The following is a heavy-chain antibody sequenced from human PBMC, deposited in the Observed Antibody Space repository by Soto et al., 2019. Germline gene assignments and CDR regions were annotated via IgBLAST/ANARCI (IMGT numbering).Heavy chain of an antibody. D-gene: IGHD4-17*01. CDR1: GCSIRDYV. CDR2: IYYSGRT. V-gene: IGHV4-59*01. Sequence: PSETLSLTCTASGCSIRDYVLTWIRQPPGKGLEWIGYIYYSGRTNYNPSLKSRVSISVDTSKTHFSLQLRSGTAADTAVYFCERVGGDDFGDSGGFDSWGQGTLVTVSS. J-gene: IGHJ4*02. CDR3: ERVGGDDFGDSGGFDS.